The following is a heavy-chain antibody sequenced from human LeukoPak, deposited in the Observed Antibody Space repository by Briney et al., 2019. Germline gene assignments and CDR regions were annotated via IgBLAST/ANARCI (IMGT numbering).Heavy chain of an antibody. V-gene: IGHV3-9*01. CDR3: ASPAVITMVRGPDDAFDI. CDR2: ISWNSGSI. Sequence: GGSLRLSCAASGFTFDDYAMHWVRQAPGKGLEWVSGISWNSGSIGYADSVKGRFTISRDNAKNSLYLQMNSLRAEDTAVYYCASPAVITMVRGPDDAFDIWGQGTMVTVSS. CDR1: GFTFDDYA. J-gene: IGHJ3*02. D-gene: IGHD3-10*01.